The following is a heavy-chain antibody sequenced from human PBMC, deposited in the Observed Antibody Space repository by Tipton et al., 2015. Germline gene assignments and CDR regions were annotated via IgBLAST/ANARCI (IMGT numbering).Heavy chain of an antibody. CDR3: ARLGGYSGYDFGDY. V-gene: IGHV1-69*01. CDR2: NIPISGRA. CDR1: GGTVSSNS. D-gene: IGHD5-12*01. J-gene: IGHJ4*02. Sequence: QLVQSGAVVKRPGSSVKLSCKASGGTVSSNSISWVRQAPGQGLEWMGGNIPISGRANYAQKFQGRVTITADESTNIAYMEMNNLRSEDTAIYFCARLGGYSGYDFGDYWGQGTLVTVSS.